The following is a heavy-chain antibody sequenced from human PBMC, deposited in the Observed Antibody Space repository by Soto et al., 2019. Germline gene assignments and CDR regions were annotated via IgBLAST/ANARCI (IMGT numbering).Heavy chain of an antibody. J-gene: IGHJ6*02. CDR2: IIPILGIA. CDR3: ARVGDCSSTSCRYYYYYAMDV. D-gene: IGHD2-2*01. Sequence: SVKVSCKASGGTFSSYTISWVRQAPGQGLEWMGRIIPILGIANYAQKFQGRVTITADKSTSTAYMELRSLRSDDTAVYYCARVGDCSSTSCRYYYYYAMDVWGQGTTVTVSS. CDR1: GGTFSSYT. V-gene: IGHV1-69*02.